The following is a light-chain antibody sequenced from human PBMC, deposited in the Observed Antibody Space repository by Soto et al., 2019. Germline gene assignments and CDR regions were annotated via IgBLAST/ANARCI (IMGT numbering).Light chain of an antibody. CDR3: QQYNKWPTWT. Sequence: EIVMTQSPATLSVSPGEGITLSCRASQSVNTNLAWFQQRPGLAPRLLLYGASTRATGVPVRFSGSGSGTXXXXXXSSLXXXXXXXXXCQQYNKWPTWTFGQGTKVEVK. V-gene: IGKV3-15*01. CDR2: GAS. CDR1: QSVNTN. J-gene: IGKJ1*01.